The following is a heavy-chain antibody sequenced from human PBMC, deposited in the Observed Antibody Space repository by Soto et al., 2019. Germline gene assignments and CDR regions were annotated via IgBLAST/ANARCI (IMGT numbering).Heavy chain of an antibody. J-gene: IGHJ3*02. CDR2: FYNSGIT. Sequence: SETLSLTCAVSGYSISSGYYWGWLRQPPGKGLEWIVSFYNSGITYYNPSLNSRVTISVDKSKNQFSLKLSSVTAADTAVYYCARIAAAESDAFDIWGQGTMVTVSS. D-gene: IGHD6-13*01. CDR3: ARIAAAESDAFDI. CDR1: GYSISSGYY. V-gene: IGHV4-38-2*01.